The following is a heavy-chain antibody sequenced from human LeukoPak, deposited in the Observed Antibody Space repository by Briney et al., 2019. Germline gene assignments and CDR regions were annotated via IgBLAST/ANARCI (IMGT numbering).Heavy chain of an antibody. CDR2: IYYSGST. J-gene: IGHJ4*02. CDR3: ARASSGWYVDDY. Sequence: PSETLSLTCAVYGGSFSGYYWSWIRQPPGKGLEWIGSIYYSGSTYYNPSLKSRVTISVDTSKNQFSLELSSVTAADTAVYYCARASSGWYVDDYWGQGTLVTVSS. CDR1: GGSFSGYY. D-gene: IGHD6-19*01. V-gene: IGHV4-34*01.